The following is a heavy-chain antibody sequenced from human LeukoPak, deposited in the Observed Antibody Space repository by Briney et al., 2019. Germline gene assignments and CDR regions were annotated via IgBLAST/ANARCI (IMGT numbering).Heavy chain of an antibody. CDR1: GYTFSNYD. CDR3: ASTYGSGSYYYMDV. Sequence: ASVKVSCKASGYTFSNYDINWVRQATGQGLEWMGWMNPNSGNTGYAQKFQGRVTMTRNTSISTAYMELSSLRSEDTAVYYCASTYGSGSYYYMDVWGKGTTLTISS. D-gene: IGHD3-10*01. CDR2: MNPNSGNT. J-gene: IGHJ6*03. V-gene: IGHV1-8*01.